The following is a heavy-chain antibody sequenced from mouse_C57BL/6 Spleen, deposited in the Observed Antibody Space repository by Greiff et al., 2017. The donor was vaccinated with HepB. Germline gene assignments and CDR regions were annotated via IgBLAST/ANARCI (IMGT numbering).Heavy chain of an antibody. CDR3: ARDYDHRGFDY. D-gene: IGHD2-4*01. V-gene: IGHV5-6*01. Sequence: EVKLMESGGDLVKPGGSLKLSCAASGFTFSSYGMSWVRQTPDKRLEWVATFSSGGSYTYYPDSVKGRFTISRDNAKNTLYLQMSSLKSEDTAMYYCARDYDHRGFDYWGQGTTLTVSS. CDR1: GFTFSSYG. J-gene: IGHJ2*01. CDR2: FSSGGSYT.